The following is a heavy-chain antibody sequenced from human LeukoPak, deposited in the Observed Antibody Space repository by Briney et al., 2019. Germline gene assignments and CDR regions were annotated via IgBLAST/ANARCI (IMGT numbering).Heavy chain of an antibody. CDR2: IYTSGST. Sequence: PSETLSLTCTVSGGSISSYYWSWIRQPAGKGLERIGRIYTSGSTNYNPSLKSRVTMSVDTSKNQFSLKLSSVTAADTAVYYCARVALEGVSAYYFDYWGQGTLVTVSS. CDR3: ARVALEGVSAYYFDY. V-gene: IGHV4-4*07. D-gene: IGHD3-22*01. CDR1: GGSISSYY. J-gene: IGHJ4*02.